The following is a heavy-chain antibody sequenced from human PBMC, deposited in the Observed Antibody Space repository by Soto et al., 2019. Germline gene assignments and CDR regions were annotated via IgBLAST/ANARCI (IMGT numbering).Heavy chain of an antibody. V-gene: IGHV3-21*01. J-gene: IGHJ5*02. CDR3: VRGPLTYYDFWSGPRFDP. CDR1: GFTFSSYS. D-gene: IGHD3-3*01. CDR2: ISSSSSYI. Sequence: PGGSLRLSCAASGFTFSSYSMDWVRQAPGKELEWVSSISSSSSYIYYADSVKGRFTISRDNAKNSLYLQMNSLRAEDTAVYYCVRGPLTYYDFWSGPRFDPWGQGTLVTVSS.